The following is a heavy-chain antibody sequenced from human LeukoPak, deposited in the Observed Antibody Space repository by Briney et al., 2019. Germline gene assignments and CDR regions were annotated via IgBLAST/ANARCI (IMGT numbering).Heavy chain of an antibody. Sequence: ASVKVSCKASGYTFTSYDTNWVRQATGQGLEWMGWMNPNSGNTGYAQKFQGRVTMTRNTSISTAYMELSSLRSEDTAVYYCARGRVSSSVYYYYYMDVWGKGTTVTVSS. CDR3: ARGRVSSSVYYYYYMDV. V-gene: IGHV1-8*01. CDR2: MNPNSGNT. J-gene: IGHJ6*03. CDR1: GYTFTSYD. D-gene: IGHD6-13*01.